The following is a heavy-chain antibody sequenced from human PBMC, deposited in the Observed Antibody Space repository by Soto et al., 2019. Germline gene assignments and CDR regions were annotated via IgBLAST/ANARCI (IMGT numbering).Heavy chain of an antibody. Sequence: LRLSCAASGFSFSSYWMSWVRQAPGRGLEWVANINQDATRQSYVDSVEGQFSISRDNAKNSLYLQMNSLRVEDTAVYYCAKVGLFDGNKPITFEFWGQGTLVTVSS. D-gene: IGHD3-10*01. CDR2: INQDATRQ. CDR3: AKVGLFDGNKPITFEF. V-gene: IGHV3-7*03. J-gene: IGHJ4*02. CDR1: GFSFSSYW.